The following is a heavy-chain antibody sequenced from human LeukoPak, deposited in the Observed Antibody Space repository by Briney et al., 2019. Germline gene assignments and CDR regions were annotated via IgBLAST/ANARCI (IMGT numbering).Heavy chain of an antibody. CDR1: GFTFDDYA. V-gene: IGHV3-43*02. D-gene: IGHD1-14*01. Sequence: GGSLRLSCAASGFTFDDYAMHWVRQATGKGLEWVSLISGDGGSTYYADSVKGRFTISRDNSKNSLYLQMNSLRTEDTALYYCAKGYFYYYYMDVWGKGTTVTVSS. J-gene: IGHJ6*03. CDR2: ISGDGGST. CDR3: AKGYFYYYYMDV.